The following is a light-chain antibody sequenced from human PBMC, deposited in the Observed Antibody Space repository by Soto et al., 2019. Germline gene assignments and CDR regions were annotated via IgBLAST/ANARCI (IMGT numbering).Light chain of an antibody. Sequence: DIQMTQSPSTLSASVRDRVTITCRASQSISSWLAWYQQKPGKAPKLLIYDASRLESGVPSRFSGSGSGQKFTLTISSLQPDDFAIYYCQKNNSFPPAFGQGPRVDIK. CDR2: DAS. CDR3: QKNNSFPPA. CDR1: QSISSW. J-gene: IGKJ1*01. V-gene: IGKV1-5*01.